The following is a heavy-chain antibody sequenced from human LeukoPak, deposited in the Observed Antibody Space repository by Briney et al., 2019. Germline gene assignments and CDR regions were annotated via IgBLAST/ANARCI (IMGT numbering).Heavy chain of an antibody. Sequence: GASVKVSCKASGYNFRNYGIGWVRQAPRQGLEWMGWITAGNGNTNYAQEVQGRVTMTTDTSTSTAYMELRSLRSDDTAVYFCARDSARGYSYGYNAFDIWGQGTMVTVSS. CDR1: GYNFRNYG. CDR3: ARDSARGYSYGYNAFDI. J-gene: IGHJ3*02. D-gene: IGHD5-18*01. CDR2: ITAGNGNT. V-gene: IGHV1-18*01.